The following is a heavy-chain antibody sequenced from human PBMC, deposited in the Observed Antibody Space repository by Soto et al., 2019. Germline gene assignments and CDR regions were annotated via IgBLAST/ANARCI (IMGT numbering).Heavy chain of an antibody. J-gene: IGHJ3*02. V-gene: IGHV3-23*01. CDR3: AKDFGIVVVPAADDAFDI. CDR1: GFTFSSYA. Sequence: EVQLLESGGGLVQPGGSLRLSCAASGFTFSSYAMSWVRQAPGKGLEWVSAISGSGGSTYYADSVKGRFTISRDNSKNPLYLQMNSLRAEDTAVYYCAKDFGIVVVPAADDAFDIWGQGTMVTVSS. CDR2: ISGSGGST. D-gene: IGHD2-2*01.